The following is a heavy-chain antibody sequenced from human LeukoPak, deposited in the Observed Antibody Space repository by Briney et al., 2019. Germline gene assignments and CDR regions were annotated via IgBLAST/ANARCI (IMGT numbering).Heavy chain of an antibody. D-gene: IGHD3-10*01. V-gene: IGHV1-18*01. Sequence: ASVKVSCKASGYTFTSYGISWVRQAPGQGLEWMGWNSAYNGNTNYAQKLQGRVTITADKSTSTAYMELTSLRSDDTAVYYCARDRDYYYGSGSYFYYWGQGTLVTVSS. J-gene: IGHJ4*02. CDR1: GYTFTSYG. CDR3: ARDRDYYYGSGSYFYY. CDR2: NSAYNGNT.